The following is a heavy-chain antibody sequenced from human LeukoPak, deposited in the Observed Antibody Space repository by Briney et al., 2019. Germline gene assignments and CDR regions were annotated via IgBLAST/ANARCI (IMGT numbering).Heavy chain of an antibody. J-gene: IGHJ4*02. V-gene: IGHV1-69*05. CDR2: IIPIFGTA. D-gene: IGHD3-22*01. CDR1: GGTFSSYA. Sequence: ASVKVSCKASGGTFSSYAIRWVRQAPGQGLEWMGGIIPIFGTANYAQKFQGSVTITTDESTSTAYMELSRLRSEETAAYYCAKDDSSCYLDYWGQETLVSVSS. CDR3: AKDDSSCYLDY.